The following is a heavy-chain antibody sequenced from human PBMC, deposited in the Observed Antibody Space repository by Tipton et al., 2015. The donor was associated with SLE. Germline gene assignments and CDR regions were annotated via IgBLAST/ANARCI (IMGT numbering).Heavy chain of an antibody. CDR3: ARDPLYSSSPPFDY. CDR2: INPNSGGT. CDR1: GYTFTGYY. D-gene: IGHD6-6*01. V-gene: IGHV1-2*06. Sequence: QLVQSGAEVKKPGASMKVSCKASGYTFTGYYMHWVRQAPGQGLEWMGRINPNSGGTNYAQKFQGRVTMTRDTSISTAYMELSRLRSDDTAVYYCARDPLYSSSPPFDYWGQGTLVTVSS. J-gene: IGHJ4*02.